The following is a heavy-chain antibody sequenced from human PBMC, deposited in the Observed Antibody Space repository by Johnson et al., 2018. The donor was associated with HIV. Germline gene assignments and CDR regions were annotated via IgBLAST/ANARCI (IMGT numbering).Heavy chain of an antibody. Sequence: QVQLVESGGGVVQPGRSLRLSCAASGFTFSSYAMHWVRQAPGKGLEWVEVISYDGSNKYYADSVKGRFTISRDNSKNTLYVQMNSLRDEDTAVYYCAMERMGDFDIWGQGTMVTVSS. CDR1: GFTFSSYA. CDR3: AMERMGDFDI. D-gene: IGHD1-26*01. J-gene: IGHJ3*02. CDR2: ISYDGSNK. V-gene: IGHV3-30-3*01.